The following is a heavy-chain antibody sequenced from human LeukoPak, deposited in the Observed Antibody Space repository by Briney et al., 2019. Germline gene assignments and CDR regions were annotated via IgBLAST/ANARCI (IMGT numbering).Heavy chain of an antibody. V-gene: IGHV3-23*01. CDR3: AKGPPVPAAILGREYNWFDP. J-gene: IGHJ5*02. CDR2: ISGSGGST. D-gene: IGHD2-2*01. Sequence: GGSLRLSCAASGFTFSSYAMSWVRQAPGKGLEWVSAISGSGGSTYYADSVKGRFTISRDNSKNTLYLQMNSLRAEDTAVYYCAKGPPVPAAILGREYNWFDPWGKGTLVTVSS. CDR1: GFTFSSYA.